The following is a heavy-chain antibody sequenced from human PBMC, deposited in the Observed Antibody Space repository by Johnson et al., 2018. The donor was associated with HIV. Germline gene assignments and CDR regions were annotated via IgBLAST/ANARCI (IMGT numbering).Heavy chain of an antibody. CDR1: GFTFSSYW. D-gene: IGHD1-7*01. Sequence: EVHLVESGGGLVQPGGSLRLSCAASGFTFSSYWMSWVRQAPGKGLEWVANIKQDGSEKYYVDSVKGRFTISRDNAKNSLYLQMNSLRAEDTAVYYCARSATGTTADAFDIWGQGTMVTVSS. V-gene: IGHV3-7*01. CDR3: ARSATGTTADAFDI. J-gene: IGHJ3*02. CDR2: IKQDGSEK.